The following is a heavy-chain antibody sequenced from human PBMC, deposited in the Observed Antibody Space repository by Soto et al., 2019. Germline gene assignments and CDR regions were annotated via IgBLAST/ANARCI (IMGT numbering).Heavy chain of an antibody. D-gene: IGHD2-15*01. CDR1: GFTFSSYA. CDR2: ISGSGGST. V-gene: IGHV3-23*01. CDR3: AKDRPRGCSGGSCYSGAQ. J-gene: IGHJ4*02. Sequence: EVQLLESGGGLVQPGGSLRLSCAASGFTFSSYAMSWVRQAPGKGLEWVSGISGSGGSTNHADSAKGRFTISRDNSKKTLYLQMNSLRAEDTAVYYCAKDRPRGCSGGSCYSGAQWGEGTLVTVSS.